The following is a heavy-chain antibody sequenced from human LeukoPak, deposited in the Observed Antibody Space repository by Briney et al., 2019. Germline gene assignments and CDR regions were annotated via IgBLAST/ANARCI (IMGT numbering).Heavy chain of an antibody. CDR3: ARGLLDGYTHPAAFDI. Sequence: SETLSLTCTVSGGSISSYYWSWIRQPPGKGLEWTGYIYYSGSTNYNPSLKSRVTISVDTSKNQFSLKLSSVTAADTAVYYCARGLLDGYTHPAAFDIWGQGTMVTVSP. J-gene: IGHJ3*02. CDR1: GGSISSYY. D-gene: IGHD5-24*01. CDR2: IYYSGST. V-gene: IGHV4-59*01.